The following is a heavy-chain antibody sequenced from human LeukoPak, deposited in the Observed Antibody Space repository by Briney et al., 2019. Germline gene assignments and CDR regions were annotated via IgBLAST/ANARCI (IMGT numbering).Heavy chain of an antibody. J-gene: IGHJ1*01. V-gene: IGHV4-34*01. CDR2: INHSGST. CDR3: ARQYSSGWYKGYFQY. Sequence: SETQSLTCGVNGGSFSGYYWSWIRQPPGKGLEWIGEINHSGSTNYNPSLKSRVTISVDTSENQFSLKLSSVTAADTAVYYCARQYSSGWYKGYFQYWVQGTLLTVSS. CDR1: GGSFSGYY. D-gene: IGHD6-19*01.